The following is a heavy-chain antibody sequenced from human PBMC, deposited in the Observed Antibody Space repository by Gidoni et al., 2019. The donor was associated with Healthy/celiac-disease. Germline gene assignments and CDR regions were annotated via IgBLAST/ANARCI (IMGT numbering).Heavy chain of an antibody. D-gene: IGHD6-19*01. CDR1: GFPFSSYA. CDR2: ISGSGGST. Sequence: EVQLLESGVGLVQPGGSLRLSCPASGFPFSSYAMSWVRQAPGKGLEWVSAISGSGGSTYDADSVKGRFTISRDNSKNTLYLQMNSLRAEDTAVYYCAKEEGGWPVWNYWGQGTLVTVSS. V-gene: IGHV3-23*01. J-gene: IGHJ4*02. CDR3: AKEEGGWPVWNY.